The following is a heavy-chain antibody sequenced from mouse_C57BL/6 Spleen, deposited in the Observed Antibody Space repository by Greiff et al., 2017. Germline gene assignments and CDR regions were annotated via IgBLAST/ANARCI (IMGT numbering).Heavy chain of an antibody. CDR2: IYPGDGDT. Sequence: VKLVESGAELVKPGASVKISCKASGYAFSSYWMNWVKQRPGKGLEWIGQIYPGDGDTNYNGKFKGKATLTADKSSSTAYMQLSSLTSEDSAVYFCARSGDDGYPWFAYWGQGTLVTVSA. CDR1: GYAFSSYW. V-gene: IGHV1-80*01. D-gene: IGHD2-3*01. J-gene: IGHJ3*01. CDR3: ARSGDDGYPWFAY.